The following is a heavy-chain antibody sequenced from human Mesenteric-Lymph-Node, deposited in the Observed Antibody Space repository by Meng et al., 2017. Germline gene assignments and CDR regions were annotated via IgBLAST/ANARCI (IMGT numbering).Heavy chain of an antibody. J-gene: IGHJ4*02. D-gene: IGHD3-9*01. CDR3: ARGGAWFRYFD. V-gene: IGHV3-11*04. Sequence: GESLKISCAASGFTFSDFYMSWIRQAPGKGLEWISYISNSGRTIYYADSVKGRFTISRDNAESSLSLQMNSLGAEDTAVYYCARGGAWFRYFDWGQGTLVTVSS. CDR2: ISNSGRTI. CDR1: GFTFSDFY.